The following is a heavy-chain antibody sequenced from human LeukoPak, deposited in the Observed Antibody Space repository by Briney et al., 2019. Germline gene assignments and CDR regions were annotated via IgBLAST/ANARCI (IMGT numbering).Heavy chain of an antibody. CDR2: IYYSGST. J-gene: IGHJ3*02. CDR3: ARDAGYDSSGYYVDAFDI. D-gene: IGHD3-22*01. V-gene: IGHV4-31*11. Sequence: PSETLSLTCAVYGGSFSGYYWSWIRQHPGKGLEWIGYIYYSGSTYYNPSLKSRVTISVDTSKNQFSLKLSSVTAADTAVYYCARDAGYDSSGYYVDAFDIWGQGTMVTVSS. CDR1: GGSFSGYY.